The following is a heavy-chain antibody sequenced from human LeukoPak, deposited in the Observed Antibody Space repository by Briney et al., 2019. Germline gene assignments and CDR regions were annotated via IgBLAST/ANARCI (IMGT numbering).Heavy chain of an antibody. J-gene: IGHJ4*02. V-gene: IGHV4-4*09. CDR2: SHTSGST. CDR1: GGSIGSYY. Sequence: SETLSLTCTVSGGSIGSYYWSWIRQPPGKGLEWIGYSHTSGSTNYNPSLKSRVTISVDTSKNHFSLKLSSVTAADTAVYYRARHAKRPSSGYYLSYFDYWGQGTLVTVSS. CDR3: ARHAKRPSSGYYLSYFDY. D-gene: IGHD3-22*01.